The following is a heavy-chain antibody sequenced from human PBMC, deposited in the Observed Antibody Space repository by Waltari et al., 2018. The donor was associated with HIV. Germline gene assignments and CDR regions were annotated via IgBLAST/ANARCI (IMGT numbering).Heavy chain of an antibody. J-gene: IGHJ4*02. Sequence: QVQLVESGGGVVQPGDVLRLSCAASGPDFGRDGMHWVRQAPGKGLECVAYISYDAMKKYYGDSLRCRLTISRDNSKKTLYLQMNTLRPEDTAIYFCARDSSQVHWFGESLALWGQGTLVIVSS. D-gene: IGHD3-10*01. CDR1: GPDFGRDG. CDR2: ISYDAMKK. V-gene: IGHV3-30*03. CDR3: ARDSSQVHWFGESLAL.